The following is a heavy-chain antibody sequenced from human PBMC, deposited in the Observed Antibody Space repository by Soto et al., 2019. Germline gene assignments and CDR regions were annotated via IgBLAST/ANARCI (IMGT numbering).Heavy chain of an antibody. CDR3: AKSRGELLYYYYMDV. CDR2: ISWNSGSI. CDR1: GFTFDDYA. D-gene: IGHD3-10*01. V-gene: IGHV3-9*01. Sequence: GGSRRLSCAASGFTFDDYAMHWVRQAPGKGLEWVSGISWNSGSIGYADSVKGRFTISGDNAKNSLYLQMNSLRAEDTALYYCAKSRGELLYYYYMDVLDNGTTVTVYS. J-gene: IGHJ6*03.